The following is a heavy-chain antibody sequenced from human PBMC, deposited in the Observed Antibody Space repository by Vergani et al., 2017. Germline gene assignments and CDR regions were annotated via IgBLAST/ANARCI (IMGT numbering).Heavy chain of an antibody. CDR3: ARDQVPAAIRLNVGNYMDV. J-gene: IGHJ6*03. V-gene: IGHV3-30*02. CDR1: GFTFNSYG. CDR2: IRSDESRR. D-gene: IGHD2-2*02. Sequence: QVQLVESGGGVVQPGGSLRLSCAASGFTFNSYGMHWVRQAPGKGLEWVASIRSDESRRYYGDSMEGPFTISRDNSKNTLYLQMKSLRPEDTAVYYCARDQVPAAIRLNVGNYMDVWGKGTTVIVSS.